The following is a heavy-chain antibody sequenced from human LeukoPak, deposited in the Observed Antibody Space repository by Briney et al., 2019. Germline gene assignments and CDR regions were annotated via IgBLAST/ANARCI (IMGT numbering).Heavy chain of an antibody. CDR2: IYYSGST. J-gene: IGHJ4*02. D-gene: IGHD3-22*01. CDR3: ARDYYDSSGTYYFDY. V-gene: IGHV4-59*12. CDR1: GGSISNYY. Sequence: PSETLSLTCTVSGGSISNYYWSWIRQPPGKGLEWIGYIYYSGSTNYNPSLKSRVTISVDTSKNQFSLKLSSVTAADTAVYYCARDYYDSSGTYYFDYWGQGTLVTVSS.